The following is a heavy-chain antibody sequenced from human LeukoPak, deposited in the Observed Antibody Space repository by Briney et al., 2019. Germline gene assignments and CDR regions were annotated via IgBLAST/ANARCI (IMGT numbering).Heavy chain of an antibody. CDR2: ISYDGSNE. CDR1: GFTFSSYG. Sequence: GGSLRLSCAASGFTFSSYGMHWVRQAPGKGLERVAVISYDGSNEYYADSVKGRFTISRDNSKNTLYLQMNSLRAEDTAVYYCAKDGGYCSSTSCHYFYYYYYGMDVWGQGTTVTVSS. D-gene: IGHD2-2*01. CDR3: AKDGGYCSSTSCHYFYYYYYGMDV. J-gene: IGHJ6*02. V-gene: IGHV3-30*18.